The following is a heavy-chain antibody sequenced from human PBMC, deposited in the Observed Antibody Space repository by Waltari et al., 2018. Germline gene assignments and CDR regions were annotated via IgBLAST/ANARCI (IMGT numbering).Heavy chain of an antibody. J-gene: IGHJ6*02. CDR1: GFSFDDYA. D-gene: IGHD3-10*01. Sequence: QLVESGGGLVQPGWSLRLSCTASGFSFDDYAMHWVRRIPGKGLGWVAGISWNSDMIGYADSVKGRFTISRDNAKNSLYLQMNSLRPEDTALYYCAKDISFGHFYYGLHVWGQGTTVSVSS. V-gene: IGHV3-9*01. CDR3: AKDISFGHFYYGLHV. CDR2: ISWNSDMI.